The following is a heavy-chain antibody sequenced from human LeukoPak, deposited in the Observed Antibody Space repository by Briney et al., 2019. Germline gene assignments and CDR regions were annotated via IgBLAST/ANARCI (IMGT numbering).Heavy chain of an antibody. CDR3: ARGHGSYYYYMDV. V-gene: IGHV1-18*01. J-gene: IGHJ6*03. CDR2: ISAYNGNT. D-gene: IGHD3-10*01. Sequence: GASVKVSCKASGYTFTSYGISWVRQAPGQGLEWMGRISAYNGNTNYAQKLQGRVTMTTDTSTSTAYMELSRLRSDDTAVYHCARGHGSYYYYMDVWGMGTTVTVSS. CDR1: GYTFTSYG.